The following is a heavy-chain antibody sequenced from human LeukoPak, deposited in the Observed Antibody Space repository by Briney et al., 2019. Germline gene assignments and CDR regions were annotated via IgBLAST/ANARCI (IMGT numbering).Heavy chain of an antibody. Sequence: GGSLRLSCAASGFTFSSYGMHWVRQAPGKGLEWVAVIWYDGSNKYYADSVKGRFTISRDNAESSLYLQMNSLRTDDTAVYYCARDRALYDSRRGYYYTEDDYWGQGTLVTVSS. CDR1: GFTFSSYG. CDR3: ARDRALYDSRRGYYYTEDDY. D-gene: IGHD3-22*01. CDR2: IWYDGSNK. V-gene: IGHV3-33*01. J-gene: IGHJ4*02.